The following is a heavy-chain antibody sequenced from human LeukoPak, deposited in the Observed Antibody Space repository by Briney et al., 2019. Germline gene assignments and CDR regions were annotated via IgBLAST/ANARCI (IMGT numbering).Heavy chain of an antibody. CDR1: GGSFSGYY. J-gene: IGHJ4*02. Sequence: SETLSLTCAVYGGSFSGYYWSWIRQPPGKGLEWIGEINHSGSTNYNPSLKSRVTISVDTSKNQFSLKLSSMTAADTAVYYCARARAGHFDYWGQGTLVTVSS. CDR3: ARARAGHFDY. V-gene: IGHV4-34*01. CDR2: INHSGST.